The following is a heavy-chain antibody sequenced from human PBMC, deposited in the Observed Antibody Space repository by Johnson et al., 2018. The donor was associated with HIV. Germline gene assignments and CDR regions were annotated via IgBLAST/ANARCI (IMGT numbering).Heavy chain of an antibody. Sequence: VQLVESGGGFVQPGGSLRLSCAGSGITVSRNYMSWVRQAPGKGLEWVSLIYSGGSTYYADSVKGRCTISSDNSKNTLHLQMKSLRAEDTAVYYCARILVGTMVRGVSLHDAFDIWGQGTMVTVSS. CDR3: ARILVGTMVRGVSLHDAFDI. D-gene: IGHD3-10*01. V-gene: IGHV3-66*01. CDR2: IYSGGST. CDR1: GITVSRNY. J-gene: IGHJ3*02.